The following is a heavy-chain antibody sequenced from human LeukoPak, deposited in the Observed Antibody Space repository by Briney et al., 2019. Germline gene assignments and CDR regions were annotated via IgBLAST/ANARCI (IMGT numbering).Heavy chain of an antibody. J-gene: IGHJ5*01. D-gene: IGHD5-18*01. CDR2: INPNSGGT. Sequence: ASVKVSCKASGYTFTGYYMHWVRQAPGQGLEWMGWINPNSGGTNYAQKFQGWVTMTRDTSISTAYMELSRLRSDDTAVYYCARALLRVVQLLSTEGAFGPWGQGTLVTVSS. V-gene: IGHV1-2*04. CDR3: ARALLRVVQLLSTEGAFGP. CDR1: GYTFTGYY.